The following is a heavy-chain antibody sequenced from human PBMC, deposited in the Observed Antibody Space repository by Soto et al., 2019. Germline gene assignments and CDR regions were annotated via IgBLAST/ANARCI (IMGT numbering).Heavy chain of an antibody. CDR3: ARDQCRVFSCYAEVDY. J-gene: IGHJ4*02. CDR1: GFTFSSYD. D-gene: IGHD2-15*01. CDR2: ISGSGGST. V-gene: IGHV3-23*01. Sequence: PGGSLRLSCADSGFTFSSYDMSWVRQAPGKGLEWVSGISGSGGSTYYADSVKGRFTVSRDNYKNTLYLQMNSLRAEDTAVYYCARDQCRVFSCYAEVDYWGQGTLVTVSS.